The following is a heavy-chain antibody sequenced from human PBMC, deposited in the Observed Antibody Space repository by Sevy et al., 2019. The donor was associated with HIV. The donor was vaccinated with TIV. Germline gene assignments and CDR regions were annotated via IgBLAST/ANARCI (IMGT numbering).Heavy chain of an antibody. D-gene: IGHD5-12*01. Sequence: SETLSLTCTVSGGSISAYYWSWIRRPPEKGLEWIGYLYYTGSTNDNPSLKTRVTMSVDTSKNQFSLKLSSVIAADTAVYYCARAPPVRSGDDSLNWFDPWGQGTLVTVSS. J-gene: IGHJ5*02. CDR2: LYYTGST. CDR1: GGSISAYY. CDR3: ARAPPVRSGDDSLNWFDP. V-gene: IGHV4-59*01.